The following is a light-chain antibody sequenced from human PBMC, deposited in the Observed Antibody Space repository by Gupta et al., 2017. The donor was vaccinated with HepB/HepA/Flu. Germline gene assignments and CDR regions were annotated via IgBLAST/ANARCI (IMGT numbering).Light chain of an antibody. CDR2: QDT. Sequence: SSELTQPPSVSVSPGQTASITCSGDKLGNNYASWYQQKPGQSPVLVISQDTKRPSGIPERFSGSNSGNTATLTISGTQTMDEADYYCQAWDSSTGVVFGGGTKLTVL. CDR3: QAWDSSTGVV. CDR1: KLGNNY. V-gene: IGLV3-1*01. J-gene: IGLJ2*01.